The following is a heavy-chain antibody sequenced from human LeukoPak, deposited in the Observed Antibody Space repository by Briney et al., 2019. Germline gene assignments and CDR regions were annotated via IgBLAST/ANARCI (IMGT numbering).Heavy chain of an antibody. CDR1: GFTFSSYA. CDR2: ISGSGGST. CDR3: AKDAFYDSSGLPLPPLYYFDY. J-gene: IGHJ4*02. Sequence: GGSLRLSCAASGFTFSSYAMSWVRQAPGKGLEWVSAISGSGGSTYYADSVKGRFTISRDNSKNTPYLQMNSLRAEDTAVYYCAKDAFYDSSGLPLPPLYYFDYWGQGTLVTVSS. V-gene: IGHV3-23*01. D-gene: IGHD3-22*01.